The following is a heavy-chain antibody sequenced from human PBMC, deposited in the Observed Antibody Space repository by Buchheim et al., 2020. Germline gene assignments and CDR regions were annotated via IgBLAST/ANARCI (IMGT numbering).Heavy chain of an antibody. CDR3: ARDFYLGSSSGVGYGMDV. V-gene: IGHV3-7*01. Sequence: EAQLVESGGGLVQPGGSLRLSCAASGFTFSSYEMNWVRQAPGKGLEWVANIKQDGSEKYYVDAVKGRFTISRDNAKNSLYLQMNSLRAEDTAVYYCARDFYLGSSSGVGYGMDVWGQGTT. CDR2: IKQDGSEK. D-gene: IGHD6-6*01. J-gene: IGHJ6*02. CDR1: GFTFSSYE.